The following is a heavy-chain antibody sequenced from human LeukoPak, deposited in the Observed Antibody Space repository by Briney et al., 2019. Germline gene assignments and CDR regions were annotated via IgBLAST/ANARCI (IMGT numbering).Heavy chain of an antibody. D-gene: IGHD5-12*01. Sequence: GSLRLSCAASGFTFSTYTMYWVRPPPGKRLEWVSIIGSSGGGIHYADSVKGRFTISRDNSKNALYLQMNSLRVEDTAVYYCAKSYNGYESKPDYWGQGTLVTVSS. J-gene: IGHJ4*02. V-gene: IGHV3-23*01. CDR1: GFTFSTYT. CDR3: AKSYNGYESKPDY. CDR2: IGSSGGGI.